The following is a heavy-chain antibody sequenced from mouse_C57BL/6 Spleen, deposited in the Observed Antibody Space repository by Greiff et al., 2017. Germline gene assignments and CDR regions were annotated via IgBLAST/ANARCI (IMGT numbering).Heavy chain of an antibody. Sequence: DVMLVESGEGLVKPGGSLKLSCAASGFTFSSYAMSWVRQTPEKRLEWVAYISSGGDYIYYADTVKGRFTISRDNARNTLYLQMSSLKSEDTAMYYCTRGVGLGVYAMDYWGQGTSVTVSS. J-gene: IGHJ4*01. CDR2: ISSGGDYI. V-gene: IGHV5-9-1*02. CDR1: GFTFSSYA. CDR3: TRGVGLGVYAMDY. D-gene: IGHD1-1*01.